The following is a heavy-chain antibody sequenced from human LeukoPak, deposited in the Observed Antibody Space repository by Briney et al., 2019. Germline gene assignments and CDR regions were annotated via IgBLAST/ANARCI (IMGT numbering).Heavy chain of an antibody. J-gene: IGHJ4*02. CDR2: IYGGDNR. D-gene: IGHD2-2*01. CDR3: ARGPTVSSTWDY. CDR1: GFTVSSAY. V-gene: IGHV3-53*01. Sequence: GGSLRLSCAASGFTVSSAYVSWVRQAPGKGLEWVSSIYGGDNREYSDSVKGRFTISRDDSKNTVSLQMSSLRVEDTAVYYCARGPTVSSTWDYWGQGTLVTVSP.